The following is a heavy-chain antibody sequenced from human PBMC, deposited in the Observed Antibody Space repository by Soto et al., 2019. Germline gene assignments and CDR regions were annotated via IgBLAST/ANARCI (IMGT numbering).Heavy chain of an antibody. V-gene: IGHV4-34*01. CDR2: INHSGST. CDR1: GGSFSGYY. Sequence: SETLSLTCAVYGGSFSGYYWSWIRQPPGKGLEWIGEINHSGSTNYNPSLKSRVTISVDTSKNQFSLKLSSVTAADTAVYYCASHSYGMDVWGQGTTVTVSS. CDR3: ASHSYGMDV. J-gene: IGHJ6*02.